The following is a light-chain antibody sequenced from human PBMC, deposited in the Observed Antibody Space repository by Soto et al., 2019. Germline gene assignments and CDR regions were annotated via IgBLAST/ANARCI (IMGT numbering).Light chain of an antibody. CDR3: QQYNNWPWT. J-gene: IGKJ1*01. CDR1: QSISTN. V-gene: IGKV3-15*01. Sequence: IVMTHSPATLSVSPGEGATLSCRASQSISTNLAWYHQKPGQAPRLLIYGASTGATGIPARFTGRGSGTEFTLTISSLQSEDFGLYYGQQYNNWPWTFGQGTKVEIK. CDR2: GAS.